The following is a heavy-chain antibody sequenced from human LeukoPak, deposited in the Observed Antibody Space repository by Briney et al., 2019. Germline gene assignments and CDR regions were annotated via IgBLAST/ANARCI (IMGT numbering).Heavy chain of an antibody. CDR3: AKHLREFAIVGTTTDAFDI. Sequence: GGSLRLSCTASGFTFGDYAMSWFRQAPGKGLEWVGFIRSKAYGGTTEYAASVKGRFTISRDDSKSIAYLQMNSLKADDTAVYYCAKHLREFAIVGTTTDAFDIWGQGTMVTVSS. D-gene: IGHD1-26*01. J-gene: IGHJ3*02. CDR2: IRSKAYGGTT. CDR1: GFTFGDYA. V-gene: IGHV3-49*03.